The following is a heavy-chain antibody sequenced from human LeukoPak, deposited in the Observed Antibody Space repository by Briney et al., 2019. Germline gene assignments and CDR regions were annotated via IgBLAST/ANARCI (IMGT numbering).Heavy chain of an antibody. CDR1: GGSISSYY. D-gene: IGHD3-10*01. CDR2: IYYSGST. Sequence: ETLSLTCTVSGGSISSYYWSWIRQPPGKGLEWIGYIYYSGSTNYNPSLKSRVTISVDTSKNQFSLKLSSVTAADTAVYYCAREDYYGSGSVDYWGRGTLVTVSS. V-gene: IGHV4-59*01. CDR3: AREDYYGSGSVDY. J-gene: IGHJ4*02.